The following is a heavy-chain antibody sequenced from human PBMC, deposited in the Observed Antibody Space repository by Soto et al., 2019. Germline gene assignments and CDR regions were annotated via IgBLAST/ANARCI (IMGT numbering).Heavy chain of an antibody. CDR1: GFTFSTYG. Sequence: GGSLRLSCAASGFTFSTYGMPWVRQAPGKGLEWVAVISYDGTNKYYADSVKGRFTISRDNSKNTLYLQMNSLRGEDTAVFYCAKDLRPTAMVLIDYWGQGTLVTVSS. D-gene: IGHD5-18*01. CDR2: ISYDGTNK. V-gene: IGHV3-30*18. CDR3: AKDLRPTAMVLIDY. J-gene: IGHJ4*02.